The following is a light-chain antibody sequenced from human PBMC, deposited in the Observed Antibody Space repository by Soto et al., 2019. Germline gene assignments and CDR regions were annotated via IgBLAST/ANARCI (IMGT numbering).Light chain of an antibody. Sequence: DIQLTQSPSFLSASVGDRVTITCRASQDITNYLAWYQQKPGTAPKLLIYAASTLQSGVPSRFSGTGSGTDFTLTISRLQPEDFATYFCQQLNSYPLTFGGGTEVEIK. V-gene: IGKV1-9*01. J-gene: IGKJ4*01. CDR1: QDITNY. CDR3: QQLNSYPLT. CDR2: AAS.